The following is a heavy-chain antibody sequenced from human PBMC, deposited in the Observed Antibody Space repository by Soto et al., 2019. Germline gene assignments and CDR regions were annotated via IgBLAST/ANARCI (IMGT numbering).Heavy chain of an antibody. Sequence: SETLSLTCLVSGFPISSTYSWGWIRQPPGKGLEWIGSISHSGTTSYSPSPTSRVSISVDTSKNQVSLKLTSVTAADTAVYFCARVTMVIRDSDHFGVDVWGQGTLVTVSS. CDR3: ARVTMVIRDSDHFGVDV. J-gene: IGHJ4*02. CDR2: ISHSGTT. D-gene: IGHD4-17*01. CDR1: GFPISSTYS. V-gene: IGHV4-38-2*02.